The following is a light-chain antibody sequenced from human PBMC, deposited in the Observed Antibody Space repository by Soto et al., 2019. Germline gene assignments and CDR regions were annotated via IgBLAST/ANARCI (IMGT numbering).Light chain of an antibody. CDR1: SSNIGAGYE. Sequence: QSVLTQPPSVSEAPGQRVTISCTGSSSNIGAGYEAHWYQQVPGTAPKLLIYENNNRPSWVPDRFSGSKSGTSASLAITGLQAEDEAEYYCQSYDSSLSGYVVGTGTKLTVL. CDR3: QSYDSSLSGYV. CDR2: ENN. V-gene: IGLV1-40*01. J-gene: IGLJ1*01.